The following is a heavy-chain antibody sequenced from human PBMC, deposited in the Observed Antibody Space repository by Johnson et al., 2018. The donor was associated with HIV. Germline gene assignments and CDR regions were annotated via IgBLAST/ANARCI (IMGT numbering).Heavy chain of an antibody. D-gene: IGHD2-2*01. V-gene: IGHV3-30-3*01. CDR2: ISYDGSNK. CDR1: RFTFNSYA. J-gene: IGHJ3*02. CDR3: ARDRCSSTSCIDAFDI. Sequence: QVQLVESGGGVVQPGRSLRLSCAASRFTFNSYAMHWVRQASGKGLEWVAVISYDGSNKYYADSVKGRFTISRDNSKNTLYLQMNSQRAEDTAVYYCARDRCSSTSCIDAFDIWGQGTMVTVSS.